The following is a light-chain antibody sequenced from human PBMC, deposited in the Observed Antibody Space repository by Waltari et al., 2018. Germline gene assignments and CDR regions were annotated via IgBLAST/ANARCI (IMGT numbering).Light chain of an antibody. CDR1: QNIGTY. Sequence: DIQMTQSPSSLSASIGDRVTIACRASQNIGTYLSWYQQKPGRAPKLLIYGAFILQSGVPSRFGGSGSGTGFTLTISSLQPEDFATYYCQQSFSASALTFGGGTKVEIK. V-gene: IGKV1-39*01. J-gene: IGKJ4*01. CDR2: GAF. CDR3: QQSFSASALT.